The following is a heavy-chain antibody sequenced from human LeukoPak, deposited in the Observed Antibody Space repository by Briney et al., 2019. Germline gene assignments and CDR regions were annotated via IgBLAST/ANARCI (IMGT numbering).Heavy chain of an antibody. D-gene: IGHD2-21*02. CDR2: IYYSGST. CDR1: GGSISSSSYY. J-gene: IGHJ2*01. V-gene: IGHV4-39*07. CDR3: ARGRSVVVTAITWYFDL. Sequence: SETLSLTCTVSGGSISSSSYYWGWIRQPPGKGLEWIGSIYYSGSTYYNPSLKSRVTISVDTSKNQFSLKLSSVTAADTAVYYCARGRSVVVTAITWYFDLWGRGTLVTVSS.